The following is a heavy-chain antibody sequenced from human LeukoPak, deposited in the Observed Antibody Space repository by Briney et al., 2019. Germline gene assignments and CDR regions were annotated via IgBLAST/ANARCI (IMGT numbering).Heavy chain of an antibody. CDR1: GYTFTSYG. CDR3: ARGVSGTYYYYYMDV. D-gene: IGHD6-19*01. Sequence: ASVKVSCKASGYTFTSYGISWVRQAPGQGLERMGWINPNSGGTNYAQKFQGRVTMTRDTSISTAYMELSRLRSDDTAVYYCARGVSGTYYYYYMDVWGKGTTVTVSS. CDR2: INPNSGGT. J-gene: IGHJ6*03. V-gene: IGHV1-2*02.